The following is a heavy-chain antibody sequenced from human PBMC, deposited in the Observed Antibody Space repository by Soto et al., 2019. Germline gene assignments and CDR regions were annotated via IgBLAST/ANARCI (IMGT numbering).Heavy chain of an antibody. CDR3: ARHPRDDYNYGGSGIFDY. D-gene: IGHD4-4*01. Sequence: SSETLSLTCTVSGGSISSRSYWWAWIRQPPGKGLEWIGDLYYGGSSYYNPSLKSRVAVSVDTSRNQFSLKLSSVTAADTAIYYCARHPRDDYNYGGSGIFDYWGQGTLVTVSS. J-gene: IGHJ4*02. CDR2: LYYGGSS. CDR1: GGSISSRSYW. V-gene: IGHV4-39*01.